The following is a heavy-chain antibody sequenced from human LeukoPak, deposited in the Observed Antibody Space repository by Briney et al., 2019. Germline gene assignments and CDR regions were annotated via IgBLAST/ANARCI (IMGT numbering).Heavy chain of an antibody. CDR1: GYTFTNYY. CDR2: ISPRGGST. J-gene: IGHJ4*02. Sequence: ASVKVSCKASGYTFTNYYMHWVRQAPGQGLEWMGRISPRGGSTNYAQKFQGRVTMTRDTSTSTVYMELSSLRSEDTAVYYCAREEDSSYYYYWGQGTLVTVSS. CDR3: AREEDSSYYYY. D-gene: IGHD6-13*01. V-gene: IGHV1-46*01.